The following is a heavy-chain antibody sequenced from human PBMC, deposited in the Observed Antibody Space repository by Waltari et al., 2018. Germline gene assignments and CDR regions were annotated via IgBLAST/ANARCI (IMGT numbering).Heavy chain of an antibody. J-gene: IGHJ6*02. D-gene: IGHD3-3*01. CDR2: IYYSGST. Sequence: QLQLQESGPGLVKPSETLSLTCTVSGGPISSSSYYWGWIRQPPGKGLEWIGSIYYSGSTYYNPSLKSRVTISVDTSKNQFSLKLSSVTAADTAVYYCARQLDYDFWSGNYYYGMDVWGQGTTVTVSS. V-gene: IGHV4-39*01. CDR3: ARQLDYDFWSGNYYYGMDV. CDR1: GGPISSSSYY.